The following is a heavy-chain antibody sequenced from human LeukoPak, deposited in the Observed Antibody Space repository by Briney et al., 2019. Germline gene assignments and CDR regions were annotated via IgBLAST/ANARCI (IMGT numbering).Heavy chain of an antibody. D-gene: IGHD6-19*01. CDR3: ARGGLVAGTALNWFDP. CDR1: GGSISSHY. Sequence: SETLSLTCTVSGGSISSHYWTWIRQPPGKGLEWIGYIYFTGSTNYNPSLKSRVTISVDTSKNQFSLKLSSVTAADTAVYYCARGGLVAGTALNWFDPWGQGTLVTVSS. CDR2: IYFTGST. J-gene: IGHJ5*02. V-gene: IGHV4-59*11.